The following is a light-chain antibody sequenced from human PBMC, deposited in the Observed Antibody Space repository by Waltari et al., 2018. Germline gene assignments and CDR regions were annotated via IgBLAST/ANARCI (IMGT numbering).Light chain of an antibody. CDR3: QQYNNWPLT. CDR1: PKFTTN. V-gene: IGKV3-15*01. J-gene: IGKJ1*01. Sequence: EVVITQSPPTLSVSPGERVTLSCTASPKFTTNLAWYQQKPGQAPRPRIYDTSTRAPGFPARFSGSGSETELTLIISSLQSEDFAVYYCQQYNNWPLTFGQGTRVEIK. CDR2: DTS.